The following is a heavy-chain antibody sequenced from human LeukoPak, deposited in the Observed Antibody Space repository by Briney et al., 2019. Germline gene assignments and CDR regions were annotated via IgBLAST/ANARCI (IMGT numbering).Heavy chain of an antibody. Sequence: GGSLTLSCGASGFTFSSYWMSWVRQPPGKGLEWVANIKQDGSEEVYVDSVKGRFTISRDNAKNSLNTLRAEDTALYYCARDPYSSTWSYGMDVWGQRTTVTVSS. CDR1: GFTFSSYW. V-gene: IGHV3-7*05. J-gene: IGHJ6*02. CDR2: IKQDGSEE. D-gene: IGHD6-6*01. CDR3: ARDPYSSTWSYGMDV.